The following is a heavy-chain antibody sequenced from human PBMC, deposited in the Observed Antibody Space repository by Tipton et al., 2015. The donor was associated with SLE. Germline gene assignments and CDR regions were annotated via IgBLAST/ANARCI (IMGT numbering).Heavy chain of an antibody. J-gene: IGHJ3*02. D-gene: IGHD3-10*01. CDR2: IYYSGST. CDR1: GGSISSSSYY. Sequence: LRLSCIVSGGSISSSSYYWGWIRQPPGKGLEWIGIIYYSGSTYYNPSLKSRVTISVDTSKNQFSLKLSSVTAADTAVYYCAREPSMVGAFDIGGQGTMVPVPS. V-gene: IGHV4-39*07. CDR3: AREPSMVGAFDI.